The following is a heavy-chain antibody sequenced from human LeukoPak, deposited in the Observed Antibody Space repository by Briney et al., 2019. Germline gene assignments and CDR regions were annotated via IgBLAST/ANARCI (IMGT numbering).Heavy chain of an antibody. D-gene: IGHD3-10*01. CDR3: ARAPQWFGESNPRPFDH. V-gene: IGHV1-69*13. J-gene: IGHJ4*02. CDR1: GGTFSSYA. CDR2: IIPIFGTA. Sequence: SVKVSCKASGGTFSSYAISWVRQAPGQGLEWMGGIIPIFGTANYAQKFQGRVTITADESTSTAYMELSSLRSEDTAVYYCARAPQWFGESNPRPFDHWGQGTLVTVSS.